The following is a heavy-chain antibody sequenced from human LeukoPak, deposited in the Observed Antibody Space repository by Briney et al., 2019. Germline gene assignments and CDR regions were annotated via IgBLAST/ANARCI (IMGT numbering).Heavy chain of an antibody. CDR2: IYYSGST. CDR1: GGSISSGSFY. J-gene: IGHJ6*02. Sequence: SETLSLTCTVSGGSISSGSFYWSWIRQHPGKGLEWIGYIYYSGSTYYNPSLKSRVTISVDTSKNQFSLKLSSVTAADTAVYYCARDRDCSSTSCYARAYYYYYGMDVWGQGTTVTVSS. CDR3: ARDRDCSSTSCYARAYYYYYGMDV. V-gene: IGHV4-31*03. D-gene: IGHD2-2*01.